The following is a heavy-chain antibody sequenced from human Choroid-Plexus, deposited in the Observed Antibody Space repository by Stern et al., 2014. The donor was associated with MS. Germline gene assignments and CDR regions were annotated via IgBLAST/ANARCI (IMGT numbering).Heavy chain of an antibody. V-gene: IGHV1-2*02. CDR1: GYIFTGYY. Sequence: VQLVESGAEVKKPGASVKVSCKTSGYIFTGYYIHWVRQATGQGLEWMAWINRNNGGTKYAQKLHGRVTMSRDTSISTAYVELSSLTADDTAVYYCARDQRGITIFGVVTDYYYLGMDVWGQGTTVTVSS. CDR2: INRNNGGT. D-gene: IGHD3-3*01. J-gene: IGHJ6*02. CDR3: ARDQRGITIFGVVTDYYYLGMDV.